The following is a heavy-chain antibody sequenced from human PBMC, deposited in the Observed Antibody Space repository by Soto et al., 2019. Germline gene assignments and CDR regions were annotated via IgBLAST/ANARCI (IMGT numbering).Heavy chain of an antibody. CDR3: AHRLGVAVTVAGVADLSVSC. V-gene: IGHV2-5*01. CDR2: IYWIDRP. D-gene: IGHD2-21*02. CDR1: GFSLTTSGVG. J-gene: IGHJ4*02. Sequence: QIALKESGPTLVKPTQTLTLTCTFSGFSLTTSGVGVGWIRQPPGKALEWLALIYWIDRPRYRPSLKNRLTITKDTSKNPVVLTMTDMDPVDTATYFCAHRLGVAVTVAGVADLSVSCWGPGTLVTVSS.